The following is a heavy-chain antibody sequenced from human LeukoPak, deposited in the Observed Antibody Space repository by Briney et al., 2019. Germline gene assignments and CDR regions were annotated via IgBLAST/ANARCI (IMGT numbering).Heavy chain of an antibody. CDR2: IHYSGNT. CDR3: ARSRGSEYSGSYILGY. CDR1: GGSISSYY. V-gene: IGHV4-59*01. D-gene: IGHD1-26*01. Sequence: PSETLSLTCSVSGGSISSYYWSSIPQPPGKGLERIEPIHYSGNTNYNPSLKSRLTISVDTSKNQFSLKLSSVTAGDTAVYDCARSRGSEYSGSYILGYWGQGTLVTVSS. J-gene: IGHJ4*02.